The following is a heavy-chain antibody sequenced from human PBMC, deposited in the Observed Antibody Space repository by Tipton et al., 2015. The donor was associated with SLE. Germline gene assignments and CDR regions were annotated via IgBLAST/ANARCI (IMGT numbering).Heavy chain of an antibody. J-gene: IGHJ6*03. CDR2: IYTSGST. D-gene: IGHD1-26*01. Sequence: LRLSCTVSGGSLSSGSYYWSWIRQPAGKGLEWIGYIYTSGSTNYNPPLKSRVTISVDTSKNQFSLKLSSVTAADTAVYYCARVGVGATTGYYYYYMDVWGKGTTVTVSS. CDR3: ARVGVGATTGYYYYYMDV. CDR1: GGSLSSGSYY. V-gene: IGHV4-61*09.